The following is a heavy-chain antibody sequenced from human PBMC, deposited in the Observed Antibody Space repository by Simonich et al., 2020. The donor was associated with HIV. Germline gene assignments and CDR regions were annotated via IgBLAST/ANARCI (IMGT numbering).Heavy chain of an antibody. D-gene: IGHD6-6*01. CDR3: ARGGGTTPRQQLVFDF. Sequence: QVQLQQWGAGLWKPSETLSLPCAVYGGSFSGSYGSGIRQPPGKGQGWIGEINHSGSTNYNPSLKSRVTRSVDTSKNQFSLKLTSVTAADTAVYYCARGGGTTPRQQLVFDFWGQGTMVTVSS. J-gene: IGHJ3*01. CDR1: GGSFSGSY. V-gene: IGHV4-34*01. CDR2: INHSGST.